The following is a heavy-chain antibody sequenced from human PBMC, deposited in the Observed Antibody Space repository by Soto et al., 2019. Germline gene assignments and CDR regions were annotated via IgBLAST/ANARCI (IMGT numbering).Heavy chain of an antibody. CDR3: ARLHSGTARPDY. CDR2: LYPGDSDT. Sequence: GESLKISCKASGYTYTNYWLGWVRQMPGKGLEWMGILYPGDSDTRYSPSFEGQVTISADKTITTAYLQWSSLRASDTAMYYCARLHSGTARPDYWGQGTQVTVSS. V-gene: IGHV5-51*01. J-gene: IGHJ4*02. CDR1: GYTYTNYW. D-gene: IGHD6-19*01.